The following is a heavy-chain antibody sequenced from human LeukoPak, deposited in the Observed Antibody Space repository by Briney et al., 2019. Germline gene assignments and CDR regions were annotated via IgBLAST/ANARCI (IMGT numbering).Heavy chain of an antibody. D-gene: IGHD5-24*01. CDR1: GGTFSNYA. CDR2: VSSYGNDG. Sequence: SCKASGGTFSNYAMHWVRQPPGKGLEWVAVVSSYGNDGYYADSVRGRFTISRDNSKNTLYLQIDSLRLEDTAIYYCTRDAYNFNDFDYWGQGTLVTVSS. CDR3: TRDAYNFNDFDY. V-gene: IGHV3-30*17. J-gene: IGHJ4*02.